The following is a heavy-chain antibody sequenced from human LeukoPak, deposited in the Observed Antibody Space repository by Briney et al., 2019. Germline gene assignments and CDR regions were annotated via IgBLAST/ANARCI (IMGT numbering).Heavy chain of an antibody. J-gene: IGHJ4*02. V-gene: IGHV4-59*01. Sequence: SETLSLTCTVSGGSISSYYWSWIRQPPGKGLEWIGYIYYSGSINYNPSLKSRVTISVDTSKNQFSLKLSSVTAADTAVYYCARDGEGTIDYWGQGTLVTVSS. CDR3: ARDGEGTIDY. D-gene: IGHD2-2*01. CDR2: IYYSGSI. CDR1: GGSISSYY.